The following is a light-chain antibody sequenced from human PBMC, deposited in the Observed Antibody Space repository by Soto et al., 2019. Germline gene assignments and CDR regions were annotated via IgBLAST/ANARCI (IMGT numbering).Light chain of an antibody. Sequence: EIVLTQSPGTLSLSPGERATLSCRASQSVSSIYLAWYQQKPGQAPRLLIYGASSRATGIPDRFSGSGSGTDFTLTSSRLEPEDFAVYYCQQFRTFGQGTKVDI. CDR3: QQFRT. J-gene: IGKJ1*01. CDR2: GAS. CDR1: QSVSSIY. V-gene: IGKV3-20*01.